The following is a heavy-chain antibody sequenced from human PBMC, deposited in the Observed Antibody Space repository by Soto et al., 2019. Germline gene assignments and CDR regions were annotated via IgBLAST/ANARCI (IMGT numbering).Heavy chain of an antibody. CDR3: ARHAAVTTAWGPSDY. Sequence: PGEALKISFEGSGYSFTSYWIGWVRQMPGKGLEWMGIIYPGDSDTRYSPSFQGQFTISADKSIGTAYLQWSSLKASDTAMYYCARHAAVTTAWGPSDYGGQGTLVTVSS. V-gene: IGHV5-51*01. D-gene: IGHD4-17*01. CDR2: IYPGDSDT. CDR1: GYSFTSYW. J-gene: IGHJ4*02.